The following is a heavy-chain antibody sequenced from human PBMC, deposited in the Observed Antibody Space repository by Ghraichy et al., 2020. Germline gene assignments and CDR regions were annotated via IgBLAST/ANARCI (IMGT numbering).Heavy chain of an antibody. Sequence: GGSLRLSCAASGFTFSSYSMNWVRQAPGKGLEWVSSISSSSSYIYYADSVKGRFTISRDNAKDSLYLQMNSLRAEDTAVYYCARGRALSMAYSPSDYWGQGTLVTVSS. J-gene: IGHJ4*02. D-gene: IGHD2/OR15-2a*01. CDR1: GFTFSSYS. CDR3: ARGRALSMAYSPSDY. V-gene: IGHV3-21*01. CDR2: ISSSSSYI.